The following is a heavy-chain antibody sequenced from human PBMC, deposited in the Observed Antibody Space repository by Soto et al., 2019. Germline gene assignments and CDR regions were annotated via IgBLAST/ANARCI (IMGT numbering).Heavy chain of an antibody. D-gene: IGHD3-22*01. J-gene: IGHJ4*02. CDR1: GYKFTSYG. CDR2: ISAYNGNT. CDR3: ARDRLDYYDSSRFDY. V-gene: IGHV1-18*04. Sequence: ASVKVSCRASGYKFTSYGISWVRQAPGQGLEWMGWISAYNGNTNYAQKLQGRVTMTTETSTSTAYMELRSLRSDDTAVCYCARDRLDYYDSSRFDYWGQGTLVTVSS.